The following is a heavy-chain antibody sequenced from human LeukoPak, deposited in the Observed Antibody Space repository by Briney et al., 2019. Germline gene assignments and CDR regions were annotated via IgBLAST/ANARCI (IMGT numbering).Heavy chain of an antibody. CDR3: ARGAPIRVAVAATFDP. V-gene: IGHV1-3*01. CDR2: INAGNGNT. CDR1: GYTFTNYP. D-gene: IGHD6-19*01. J-gene: IGHJ5*02. Sequence: ASVNVSCKASGYTFTNYPMHWVRQAPGQRLEWMGWINAGNGNTKYSQKFQGRVTITRDTSASTAYMELSNLRSEDTAVYYCARGAPIRVAVAATFDPWGQGTLVTVPS.